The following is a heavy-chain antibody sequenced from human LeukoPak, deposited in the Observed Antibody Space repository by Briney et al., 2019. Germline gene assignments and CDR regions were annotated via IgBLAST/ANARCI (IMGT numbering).Heavy chain of an antibody. CDR3: TTENRGSSGYWGDY. CDR1: GFTFSSYA. V-gene: IGHV3-15*01. CDR2: IKSKTDGGTT. D-gene: IGHD3-22*01. Sequence: PGGSLRLSCAASGFTFSSYAMHWVRQAPGKGLEWVGRIKSKTDGGTTDYAAPVKGRFTISRDDSKNTLYLQMNSLKTEDTAVYYCTTENRGSSGYWGDYWGQGTLVTVSS. J-gene: IGHJ4*02.